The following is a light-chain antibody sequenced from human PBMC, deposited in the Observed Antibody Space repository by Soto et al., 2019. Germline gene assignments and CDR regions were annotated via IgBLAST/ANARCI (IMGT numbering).Light chain of an antibody. CDR2: GAS. J-gene: IGKJ1*01. Sequence: EIVLTQSPDSLSLSLGERATLSCRASQSVDSAFFAWYQQKPGQPPRLLMCGASRRATGIPHRFSGSGSGTDFTLTISRLEPEDFAVYYCQQYASSLTFGQGTKVEI. CDR3: QQYASSLT. V-gene: IGKV3-20*01. CDR1: QSVDSAF.